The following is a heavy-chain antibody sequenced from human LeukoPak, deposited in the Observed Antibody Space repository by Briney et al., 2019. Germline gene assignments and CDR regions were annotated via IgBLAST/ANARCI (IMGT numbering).Heavy chain of an antibody. CDR1: GYTFTGYY. V-gene: IGHV1-2*02. Sequence: ASVKVSCKASGYTFTGYYMHWVRQAPGQGLEWMGWINPNSGGTNYAQKFQGRVTMTRDTSISTAYMELSRLRSDDTAVYYCARNAAGSGSTYYYYYMDVWGKGTTVTISS. D-gene: IGHD3-10*01. J-gene: IGHJ6*03. CDR3: ARNAAGSGSTYYYYYMDV. CDR2: INPNSGGT.